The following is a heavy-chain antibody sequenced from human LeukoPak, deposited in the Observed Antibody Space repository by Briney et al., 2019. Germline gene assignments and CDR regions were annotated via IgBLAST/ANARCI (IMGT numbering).Heavy chain of an antibody. D-gene: IGHD1-26*01. CDR2: ISAYNGNT. V-gene: IGHV1-18*01. J-gene: IGHJ5*02. Sequence: ASVKVSCKASGYTFTNYGISWVRQAPGQGLEWMGWISAYNGNTNYAQKLQGRVTMTTDTSTSTAYMELRSLRFDDTAVYYCARDLAGIVGVTAWFDPWGQGTLVTVSS. CDR3: ARDLAGIVGVTAWFDP. CDR1: GYTFTNYG.